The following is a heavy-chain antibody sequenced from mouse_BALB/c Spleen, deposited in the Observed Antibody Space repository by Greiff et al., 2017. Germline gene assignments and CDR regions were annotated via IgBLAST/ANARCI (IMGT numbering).Heavy chain of an antibody. CDR1: GFNIKDTY. CDR2: IDPANGNT. D-gene: IGHD1-1*01. J-gene: IGHJ4*01. V-gene: IGHV14-3*02. CDR3: ASPYYYGSSSYYAMDY. Sequence: VQVQQSGAELVKPGASVKLSCTASGFNIKDTYMHWVKQRPEQGLEWIGRIDPANGNTKYDPKFQGKATITADTSSNTAYLQLSSLTSEDTAVYYCASPYYYGSSSYYAMDYWGQGTSVTVSS.